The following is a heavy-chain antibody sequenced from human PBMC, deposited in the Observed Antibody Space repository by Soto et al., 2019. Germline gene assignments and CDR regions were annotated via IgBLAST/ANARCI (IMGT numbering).Heavy chain of an antibody. CDR1: GYTFTSYD. Sequence: GPSVKVSCKASGYTFTSYDINWVRQATGQGLEWMGWMNPNSGNTGYAQKFQGRVTMTRNTSISTAYMELSSLRSEDTAVYYCARVGIAVAGTYDNWFDPWGQGTLVTVSS. CDR2: MNPNSGNT. J-gene: IGHJ5*02. D-gene: IGHD6-19*01. CDR3: ARVGIAVAGTYDNWFDP. V-gene: IGHV1-8*01.